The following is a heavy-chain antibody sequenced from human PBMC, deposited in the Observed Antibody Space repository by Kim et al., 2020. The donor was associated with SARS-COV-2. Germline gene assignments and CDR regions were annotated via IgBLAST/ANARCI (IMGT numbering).Heavy chain of an antibody. CDR1: GFTFSSYA. CDR2: ISSNGDST. CDR3: VRANVGSSLLDY. D-gene: IGHD2-2*01. V-gene: IGHV3-64D*06. Sequence: GGSLRLSCSASGFTFSSYAMHWVRQASGKRLEYVSAISSNGDSTYYADSVKGRFTMSRDNSKNTLNLQMTSLRPEDTAVYYCVRANVGSSLLDYWGQGTLVTVSS. J-gene: IGHJ4*02.